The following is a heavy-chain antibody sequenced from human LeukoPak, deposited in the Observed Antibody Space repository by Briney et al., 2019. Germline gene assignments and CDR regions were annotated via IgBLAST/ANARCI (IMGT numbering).Heavy chain of an antibody. CDR3: AMNSAFPYFDY. V-gene: IGHV4-4*07. J-gene: IGHJ4*02. Sequence: PSETLSLTCTVSSGSISNYYWSWIRRPAGKGLEWIGRIYTSGSTNYNPSLKSRVTMSVDTSKNQFSLKLSSVTAADTAVYYCAMNSAFPYFDYWGQGTLVTVSS. CDR2: IYTSGST. CDR1: SGSISNYY. D-gene: IGHD1/OR15-1a*01.